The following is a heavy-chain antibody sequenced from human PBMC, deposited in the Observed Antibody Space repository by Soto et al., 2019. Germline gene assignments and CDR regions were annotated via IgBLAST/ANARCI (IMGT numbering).Heavy chain of an antibody. CDR1: GYTFTNYD. CDR3: VRGKDYYYDMDV. CDR2: VNPNSGNT. J-gene: IGHJ6*02. V-gene: IGHV1-8*01. Sequence: QVQLVQSGAEVKKPGASVKVSCKASGYTFTNYDINWVRRATGQGLEWMGWVNPNSGNTGNAQKFQGRLTMTRNTAISTAYMELSSLTSEDTAVYYCVRGKDYYYDMDVWGQGTTVTVSS.